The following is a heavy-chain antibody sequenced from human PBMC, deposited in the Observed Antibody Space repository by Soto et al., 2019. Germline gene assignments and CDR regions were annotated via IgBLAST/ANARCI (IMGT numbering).Heavy chain of an antibody. V-gene: IGHV4-61*01. D-gene: IGHD1-26*01. CDR1: GDSVSSAPYY. CDR3: AREGTRYSGSARSDGYYYGMDV. J-gene: IGHJ6*02. CDR2: IYYSGRT. Sequence: PSETLSLTCIVSGDSVSSAPYYWNWIRQPPGKGLEWIGSIYYSGRTNYSPSLKSRVIISVDMSKNQFSLKLSSVTAADTAVYYCAREGTRYSGSARSDGYYYGMDVWGQGTTVTVSS.